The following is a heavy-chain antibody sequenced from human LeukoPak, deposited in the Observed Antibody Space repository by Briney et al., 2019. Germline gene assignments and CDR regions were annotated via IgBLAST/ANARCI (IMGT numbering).Heavy chain of an antibody. D-gene: IGHD6-13*01. Sequence: GESLKISCKGSGYSFTSYWIGWVRQMPGKGLEWMGIIYPGDSDTRYSPSFQGQVTISADKSISTAYLQWSSLKASDTAMYYCARHVSSSWYEGYYFDYWGQGTLVTVSS. CDR2: IYPGDSDT. CDR3: ARHVSSSWYEGYYFDY. CDR1: GYSFTSYW. V-gene: IGHV5-51*01. J-gene: IGHJ4*02.